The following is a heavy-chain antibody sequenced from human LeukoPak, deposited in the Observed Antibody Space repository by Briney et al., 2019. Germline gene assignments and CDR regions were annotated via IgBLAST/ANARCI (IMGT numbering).Heavy chain of an antibody. J-gene: IGHJ4*02. CDR2: IYSGGST. CDR3: ARADDLWSGADY. Sequence: GGSLRLSCAASGFTVSSNYMSWVRQAPGKGLEWVSVIYSGGSTYYADSVKGRFTISRDNSKNTLYLQMNSLRAEDTAVYYCARADDLWSGADYWGQGTLVTVSS. V-gene: IGHV3-53*01. D-gene: IGHD3-3*01. CDR1: GFTVSSNY.